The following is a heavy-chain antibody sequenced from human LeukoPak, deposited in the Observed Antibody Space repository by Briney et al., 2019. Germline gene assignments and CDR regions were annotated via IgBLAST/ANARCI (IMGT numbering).Heavy chain of an antibody. Sequence: TLSLTXTVSGGSISSGSYYWSWIRQPAGKGLEWIGRIYTSGSTNYNPSLKSRVTISVDTSKNQFSLKLSSVTAADTAVYYCARDRGLGYWGQGTLVTVSS. V-gene: IGHV4-61*02. CDR2: IYTSGST. D-gene: IGHD3-10*01. CDR1: GGSISSGSYY. J-gene: IGHJ4*02. CDR3: ARDRGLGY.